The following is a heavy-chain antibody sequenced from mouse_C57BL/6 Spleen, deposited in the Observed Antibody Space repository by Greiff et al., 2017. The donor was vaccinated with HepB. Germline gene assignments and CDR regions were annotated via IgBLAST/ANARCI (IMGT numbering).Heavy chain of an antibody. D-gene: IGHD1-1*01. Sequence: QVQLQQPGAELVKPGASVKMSCKASGYTFTSYWITWVKQRPGQGLEWIGDIYPGSGSTNYNEKFKSKATLTVDTSSSTAYMQLSSLTSEDSAVYYCARILTAVVGFDYWGQGTTLTVSS. CDR1: GYTFTSYW. J-gene: IGHJ2*01. CDR3: ARILTAVVGFDY. V-gene: IGHV1-55*01. CDR2: IYPGSGST.